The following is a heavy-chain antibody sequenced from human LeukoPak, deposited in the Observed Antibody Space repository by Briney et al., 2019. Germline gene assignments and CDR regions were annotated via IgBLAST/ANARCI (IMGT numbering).Heavy chain of an antibody. CDR2: ISYDGSNK. D-gene: IGHD6-13*01. CDR3: ARDKVPRWTAAAGTGVSYFDY. Sequence: GGSLRLSCAASGFTFSSYGMHWVRQAPGKGLEWVAVISYDGSNKYYADSVKGRFTISRDNSKNTLYLQMNSLRAEDTAVYYCARDKVPRWTAAAGTGVSYFDYWGQGTLVTVSS. V-gene: IGHV3-30*03. CDR1: GFTFSSYG. J-gene: IGHJ4*02.